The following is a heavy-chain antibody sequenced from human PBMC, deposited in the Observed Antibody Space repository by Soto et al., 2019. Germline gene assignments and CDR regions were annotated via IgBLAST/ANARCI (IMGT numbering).Heavy chain of an antibody. CDR1: GFTVSNNY. D-gene: IGHD6-25*01. J-gene: IGHJ4*02. Sequence: EVQLVESGGGLVQPGGSLRLSCAASGFTVSNNYMNWVRQAPGKGLEWGSVIDSGGDTYYADSVKGRFTISRDNSKTTLSLQMTSLRAEDTAIYYCATHPSSGYWGQGTLVTVSS. V-gene: IGHV3-66*01. CDR3: ATHPSSGY. CDR2: IDSGGDT.